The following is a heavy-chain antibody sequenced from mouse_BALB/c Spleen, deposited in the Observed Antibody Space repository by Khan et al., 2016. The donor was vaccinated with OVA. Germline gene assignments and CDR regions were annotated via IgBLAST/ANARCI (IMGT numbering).Heavy chain of an antibody. CDR3: TRGGYGVFGY. CDR1: GFTFSDYY. D-gene: IGHD2-14*01. J-gene: IGHJ3*01. V-gene: IGHV5-4*02. CDR2: ISDGGSYT. Sequence: EVELVESGGGLVKPGGSLKLSCAASGFTFSDYYMYWIRQTPEKRLEWVATISDGGSYTYYPDSVKGRFTISRDNAKNNLYLQMSSLKSEDTAIYYCTRGGYGVFGYWDQGTLVTVSA.